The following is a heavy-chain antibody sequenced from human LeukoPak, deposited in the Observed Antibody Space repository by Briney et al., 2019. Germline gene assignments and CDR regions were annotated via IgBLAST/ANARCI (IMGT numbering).Heavy chain of an antibody. V-gene: IGHV3-30*19. CDR1: GFTFSSYG. CDR3: ARLSKGFDY. Sequence: GRSLRLSCAASGFTFSSYGMLWVRQAPGKGLEWVAVISYDGSNKYYADSVKGRFTISRDNSKNTLYLQMNSLRAEDTAVYYCARLSKGFDYWGQGTLVTVSS. D-gene: IGHD3-3*02. CDR2: ISYDGSNK. J-gene: IGHJ4*02.